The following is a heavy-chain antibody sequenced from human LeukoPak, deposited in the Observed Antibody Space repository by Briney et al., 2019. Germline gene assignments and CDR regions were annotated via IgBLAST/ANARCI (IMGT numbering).Heavy chain of an antibody. CDR3: ARGGIQLWIYYLDY. J-gene: IGHJ4*02. V-gene: IGHV1-8*01. CDR1: GYTFTSYD. D-gene: IGHD5-18*01. CDR2: MNPNSGNT. Sequence: ASVKVSCKASGYTFTSYDINWVRQATGQGLEWMGWMNPNSGNTDYAQKFQGRVTMTRNTSISTAYMELSSLRSEDTAVYYCARGGIQLWIYYLDYWGQGTLVTVSS.